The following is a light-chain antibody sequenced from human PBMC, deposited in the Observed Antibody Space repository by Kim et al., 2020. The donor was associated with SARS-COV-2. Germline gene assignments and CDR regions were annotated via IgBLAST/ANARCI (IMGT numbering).Light chain of an antibody. CDR1: SSDVGGYNY. J-gene: IGLJ1*01. CDR2: DVN. V-gene: IGLV2-14*03. Sequence: QSALTQPASVFGSPGQSITISCTGTSSDVGGYNYLSWYQQHPGKAPKLMIYDVNKRPSGVSNRFSGSKSGNTASLTISGLQAEDEADYYCSSYTSSSTYVFGSGTKVTVL. CDR3: SSYTSSSTYV.